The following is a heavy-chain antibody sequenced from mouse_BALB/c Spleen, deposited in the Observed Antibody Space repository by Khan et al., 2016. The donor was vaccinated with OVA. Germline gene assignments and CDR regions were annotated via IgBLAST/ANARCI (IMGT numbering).Heavy chain of an antibody. J-gene: IGHJ3*01. CDR1: GYTFTDYA. Sequence: QVQLQQCGAELVRPGVSLKISCKVSGYTFTDYAMHWVKQSHAKSLEGIGVISSYYGVTDYNQKFKGKATMTEDRSCSTACMDLARLTSEDSAIYDLTRGAKYAYCGQGTPVTVSA. CDR2: ISSYYGVT. CDR3: TRGAKYAY. V-gene: IGHV1S137*01.